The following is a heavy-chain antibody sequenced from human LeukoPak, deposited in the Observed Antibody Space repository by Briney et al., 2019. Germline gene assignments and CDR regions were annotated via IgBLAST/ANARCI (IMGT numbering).Heavy chain of an antibody. J-gene: IGHJ4*02. CDR1: GYTFTGYY. V-gene: IGHV1-2*02. D-gene: IGHD2-2*01. CDR2: INPNSGGT. Sequence: VASVKVSCKASGYTFTGYYMHWVRQAPGQGLEWMGWINPNSGGTNYAQKFQGRVTMTRDTSISTAYMELSRLRSDDTAVYYCASLVRRDSQYYFDYWGQGTLVTASS. CDR3: ASLVRRDSQYYFDY.